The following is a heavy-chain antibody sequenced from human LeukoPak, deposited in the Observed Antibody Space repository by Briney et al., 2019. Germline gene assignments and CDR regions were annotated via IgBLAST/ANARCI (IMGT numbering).Heavy chain of an antibody. D-gene: IGHD3-16*02. CDR3: ARGGRYLPF. CDR1: GYSFNNYD. J-gene: IGHJ3*01. V-gene: IGHV1-8*03. CDR2: IHPNSGNT. Sequence: ASVKVSCKTSGYSFNNYDISWLRQASGQGLEWVGWIHPNSGNTDYPQKFQGRVTITRDTSKRMPYMELSRLRSDDTAIYYCARGGRYLPFWGQGTMVIVSS.